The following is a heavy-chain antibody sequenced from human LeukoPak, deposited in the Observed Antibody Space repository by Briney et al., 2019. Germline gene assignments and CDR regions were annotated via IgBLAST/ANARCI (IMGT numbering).Heavy chain of an antibody. Sequence: GASVKVSCKASGYTFTGYFMHWVRQAPGQGLEWVGRINLNSGGTYYAQNFQGRVTMTRDTSISTAYVELSRLTSDDTAVYYCARDLSSTSNWEFDFWGQGTLVTVSS. V-gene: IGHV1-2*06. CDR1: GYTFTGYF. D-gene: IGHD1-26*01. J-gene: IGHJ4*02. CDR2: INLNSGGT. CDR3: ARDLSSTSNWEFDF.